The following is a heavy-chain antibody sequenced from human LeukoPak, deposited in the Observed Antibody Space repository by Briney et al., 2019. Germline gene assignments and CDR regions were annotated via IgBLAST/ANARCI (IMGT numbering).Heavy chain of an antibody. V-gene: IGHV3-30*18. J-gene: IGHJ4*02. CDR3: AKDEGGDYVGLDY. CDR1: GFTFSNYG. Sequence: PGRSLRLSCAASGFTFSNYGMHWARQAPGKGLEWLAVISDDGTKKSYADSVKGRFTISRDNSKNTLYLQMNGLRPEDTAVYYCAKDEGGDYVGLDYWGQGTLVTVSS. D-gene: IGHD4-17*01. CDR2: ISDDGTKK.